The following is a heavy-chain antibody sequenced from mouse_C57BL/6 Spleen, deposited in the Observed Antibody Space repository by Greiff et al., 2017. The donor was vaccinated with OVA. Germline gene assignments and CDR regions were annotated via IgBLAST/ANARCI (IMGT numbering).Heavy chain of an antibody. CDR3: ARGITTATGDY. J-gene: IGHJ2*01. V-gene: IGHV1-82*01. CDR2: IYPGDGDT. D-gene: IGHD1-2*01. CDR1: GYAFSSSW. Sequence: VKLQESGPELVKPGASVKISCKASGYAFSSSWMNWVKQRPGKGLEWIGRIYPGDGDTNYNGKFKGKATLTADKSSSTAYMQLSSLTSEDSAVYFCARGITTATGDYWGQGTTLTVSS.